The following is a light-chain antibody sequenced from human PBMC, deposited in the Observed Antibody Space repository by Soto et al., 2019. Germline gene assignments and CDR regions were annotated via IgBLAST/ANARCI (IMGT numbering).Light chain of an antibody. CDR1: QSISLF. V-gene: IGKV1-39*01. CDR3: HQNDSISET. CDR2: AAS. Sequence: DIQMSQSPSSLSASVGDTVTITCRASQSISLFLNWYQQKPGKAPKLLIYAASSLQSGVPSRFSGNGSETDFSLTISSLQPEDFATYYCHQNDSISETCGKGTKVEIK. J-gene: IGKJ1*01.